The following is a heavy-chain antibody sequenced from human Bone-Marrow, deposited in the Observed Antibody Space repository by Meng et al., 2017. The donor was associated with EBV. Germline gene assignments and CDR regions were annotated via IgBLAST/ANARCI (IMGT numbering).Heavy chain of an antibody. V-gene: IGHV4-4*02. CDR1: GDSIGSSHW. J-gene: IGHJ4*02. CDR2: IYHSGST. D-gene: IGHD3-22*01. CDR3: ARDYYGYNYFDY. Sequence: QGQLQGSGPGLVKPSGTLSLTCDVSGDSIGSSHWWSWVRQPPGKGLEWIGKIYHSGSTSYNPSLRSRVTISVDKSKSQFSLKLTSVTAADTAVYYCARDYYGYNYFDYWGQGTLVTVFS.